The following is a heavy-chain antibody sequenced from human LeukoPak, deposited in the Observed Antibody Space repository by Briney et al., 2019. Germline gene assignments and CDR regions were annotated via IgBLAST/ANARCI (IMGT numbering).Heavy chain of an antibody. J-gene: IGHJ4*02. D-gene: IGHD3-10*01. V-gene: IGHV3-21*04. CDR1: GFTFSSYP. Sequence: GGSLRLSCAASGFTFSSYPLNWVRQAPGKGLEWVSSIGTSGRYIYYADSVKGRFTISRDNAKNSLYLQMNSLRAEDTAVYYCARGDRITMVRGVTPRPFDYWGQGTLVTVSS. CDR3: ARGDRITMVRGVTPRPFDY. CDR2: IGTSGRYI.